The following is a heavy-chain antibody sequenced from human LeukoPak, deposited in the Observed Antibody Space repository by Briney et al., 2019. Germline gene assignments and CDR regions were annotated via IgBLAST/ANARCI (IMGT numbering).Heavy chain of an antibody. V-gene: IGHV3-48*01. CDR3: ARVRGGYGLDY. CDR2: ISSSSSTI. D-gene: IGHD3-22*01. J-gene: IGHJ4*02. Sequence: GGSLRLSCAASGFTFSSYAMSWVRQAPGKGLEWVSYISSSSSTIYYADSVKGRFTISRDNAKNSLYLQMNSLRAEDTAVYYCARVRGGYGLDYWGQGTLVTVSS. CDR1: GFTFSSYA.